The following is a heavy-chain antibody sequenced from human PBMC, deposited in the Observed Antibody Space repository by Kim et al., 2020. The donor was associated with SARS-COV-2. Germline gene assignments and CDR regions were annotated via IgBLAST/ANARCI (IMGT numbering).Heavy chain of an antibody. J-gene: IGHJ4*02. CDR3: ARDSTGYSPGY. CDR2: T. D-gene: IGHD3-9*01. V-gene: IGHV4-30-2*04. Sequence: TYYNPSLKSRVTISVDTSKNQFSLKLSSVTAADTAVYYCARDSTGYSPGYWGQGTLVTVSS.